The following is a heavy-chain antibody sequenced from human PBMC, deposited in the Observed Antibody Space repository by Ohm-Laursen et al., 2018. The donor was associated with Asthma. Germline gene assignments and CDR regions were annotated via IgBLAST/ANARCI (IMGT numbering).Heavy chain of an antibody. D-gene: IGHD2-2*01. V-gene: IGHV3-33*01. J-gene: IGHJ6*02. CDR2: IWYDGSNK. Sequence: SLRLSCSASGFIFSNYGMHWVRQAPGKGLEWVAVIWYDGSNKYYADSVKGRFTISRDNSKNTLYLQMNSLRAEDTAVYYCAREQLYCSSTSCYFAGIYYYGMDVWGQGTTVTVSS. CDR1: GFIFSNYG. CDR3: AREQLYCSSTSCYFAGIYYYGMDV.